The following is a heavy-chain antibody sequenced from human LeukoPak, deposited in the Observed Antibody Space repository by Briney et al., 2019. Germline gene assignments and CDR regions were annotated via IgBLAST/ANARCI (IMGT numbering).Heavy chain of an antibody. J-gene: IGHJ4*02. V-gene: IGHV1-8*02. Sequence: ASVKVSCKASGYTFTGYYLHWVRQAPGQGLEWMGWMNPNTGNAGYAQTFQDRVTITWDASISTAYMDLSSLRSEDTAVYYCARVGYSNSYDYWGQGTLVTVSS. CDR3: ARVGYSNSYDY. CDR2: MNPNTGNA. CDR1: GYTFTGYY. D-gene: IGHD4-11*01.